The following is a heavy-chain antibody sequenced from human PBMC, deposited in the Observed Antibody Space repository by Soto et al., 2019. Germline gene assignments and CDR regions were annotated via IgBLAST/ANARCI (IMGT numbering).Heavy chain of an antibody. Sequence: SETLSLTCAVYGGSFSGYYWSWIRQPPGKGLEWIGEINHSGSTNYNPSLKSRVTISVDTSKNQFSLKLSSVTAADTAVYYCARGPIVVVPAAPVDWFDPWGQGTLVTVSS. CDR3: ARGPIVVVPAAPVDWFDP. J-gene: IGHJ5*02. CDR2: INHSGST. CDR1: GGSFSGYY. V-gene: IGHV4-34*01. D-gene: IGHD2-2*01.